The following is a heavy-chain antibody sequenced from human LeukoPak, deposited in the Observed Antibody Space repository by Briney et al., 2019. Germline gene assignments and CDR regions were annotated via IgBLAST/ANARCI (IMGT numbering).Heavy chain of an antibody. Sequence: SETLSLTCTVSGGSISSYYWSWIRQPPGKGLEWIGYTYYSGSTNYNPSLKSRVTISVDTSKNQFSLKLSSVTAADTAVYYCARTLRPFYSSGWSNWGQGTLVTVSS. V-gene: IGHV4-59*01. CDR3: ARTLRPFYSSGWSN. J-gene: IGHJ4*02. D-gene: IGHD6-19*01. CDR2: TYYSGST. CDR1: GGSISSYY.